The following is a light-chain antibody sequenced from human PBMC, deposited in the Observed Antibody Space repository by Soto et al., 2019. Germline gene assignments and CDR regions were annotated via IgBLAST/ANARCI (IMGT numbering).Light chain of an antibody. CDR2: GVT. CDR1: NSDVGGYNY. J-gene: IGLJ3*02. CDR3: SSYAGSNNWV. Sequence: QSVLTQPPSASGSPGQSVTISCTGTNSDVGGYNYVSWYQQHPGKAPKLMIYGVTKRPSGVPDRFSGSKSGNTASLTVSGLQAEDEADYYCSSYAGSNNWVFGGGTKLTVL. V-gene: IGLV2-8*01.